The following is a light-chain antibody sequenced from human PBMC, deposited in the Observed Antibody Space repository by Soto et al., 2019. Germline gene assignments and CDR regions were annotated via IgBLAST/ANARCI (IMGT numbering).Light chain of an antibody. Sequence: QSALTQPPSASGSPGQSVTISCTGTSSDVGDYNYVSWYQHHPGKAPKLMIYEVTKRPSGVPDRFSGSKSGTSASLAISGLQSEDEADYYCAAWDDSLNGEVFGTGTKVTVL. CDR1: SSDVGDYNY. J-gene: IGLJ1*01. V-gene: IGLV2-8*01. CDR2: EVT. CDR3: AAWDDSLNGEV.